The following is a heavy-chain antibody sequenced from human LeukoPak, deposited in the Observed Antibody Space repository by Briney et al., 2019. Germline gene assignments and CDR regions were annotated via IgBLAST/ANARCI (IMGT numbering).Heavy chain of an antibody. D-gene: IGHD3/OR15-3a*01. CDR1: GFTFSSYW. Sequence: GSLRLSCAASGFTFSSYWMHWVRQAPGKGLVWVSRINSDGSSTSYADSVKGRFTISRDNAKNTLYLQMNSLRAEDTAVYYCARGDDFDWFHYWGQGTLVTVSS. CDR2: INSDGSST. V-gene: IGHV3-74*01. J-gene: IGHJ5*01. CDR3: ARGDDFDWFHY.